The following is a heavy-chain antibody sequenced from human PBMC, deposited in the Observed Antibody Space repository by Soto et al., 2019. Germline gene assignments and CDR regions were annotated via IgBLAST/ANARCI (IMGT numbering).Heavy chain of an antibody. D-gene: IGHD6-19*01. CDR3: AIGISVAGVDY. CDR2: IFHSGST. Sequence: SETLSLTCAVAGGSITRTNWCSWVRQPPGKGLEWIGEIFHSGSTNYNPSLNSRVTISVDKSKNQFSLKLSSVTAVDTAVYYCAIGISVAGVDYWGQGTLVTVSS. CDR1: GGSITRTNW. J-gene: IGHJ4*02. V-gene: IGHV4-4*02.